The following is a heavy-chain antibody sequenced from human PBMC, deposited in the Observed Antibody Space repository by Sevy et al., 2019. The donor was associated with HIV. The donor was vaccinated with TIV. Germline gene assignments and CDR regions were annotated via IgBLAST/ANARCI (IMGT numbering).Heavy chain of an antibody. Sequence: GGSLRLSCAASGFTFSNAWMSWVRQAPGKGLEWVGRIKSKTDGGTTDYAAPVKGRFTISRDDSKNTLYLQMNSLKTEDTAVYYCTTDLWGRGYSDAPIFAYNWFDPWGQGTLVTVSS. CDR1: GFTFSNAW. CDR3: TTDLWGRGYSDAPIFAYNWFDP. J-gene: IGHJ5*02. CDR2: IKSKTDGGTT. D-gene: IGHD5-18*01. V-gene: IGHV3-15*01.